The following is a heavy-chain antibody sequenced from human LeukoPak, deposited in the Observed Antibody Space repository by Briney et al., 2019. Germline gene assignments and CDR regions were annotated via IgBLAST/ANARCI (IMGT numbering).Heavy chain of an antibody. CDR1: GFTFSDYY. D-gene: IGHD6-6*01. Sequence: PGGSLRLSCAASGFTFSDYYMSWLRQAPGKGLEWVSYISSSGSTIYYADSVKGRFTISRDNAKNSLYLQMNSLRAEDTAVYYCARDIGRQLGYYYGMDVWGQGTTVTVSS. J-gene: IGHJ6*02. CDR3: ARDIGRQLGYYYGMDV. V-gene: IGHV3-11*01. CDR2: ISSSGSTI.